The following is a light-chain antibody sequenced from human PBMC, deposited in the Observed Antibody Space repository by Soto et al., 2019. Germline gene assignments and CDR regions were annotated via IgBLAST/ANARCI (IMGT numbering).Light chain of an antibody. CDR1: RDINNR. V-gene: IGKV1-12*01. CDR3: LQVKNFPRT. CDR2: AAS. Sequence: DIQMTQAPSSVSASVGDRVTITCRASRDINNRVAWFQQRPGRAPKYLIQAASILQSGFPSRFSATGSGTDFTLTIDSLKPEDFATYYCLQVKNFPRTFGQGTKLEIK. J-gene: IGKJ1*01.